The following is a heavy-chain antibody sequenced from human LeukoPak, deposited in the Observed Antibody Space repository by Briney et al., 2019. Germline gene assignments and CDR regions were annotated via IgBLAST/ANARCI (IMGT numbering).Heavy chain of an antibody. V-gene: IGHV4-59*01. CDR3: ARDDSYGYFDY. Sequence: SETLSLTCTVSGGSISSFYWSWIRQPPGKGLEWIGYIFYSGSTNYNPSLKSRVTISVDTSKNQFSLKLSSVTAADTAVYYCARDDSYGYFDYWGQGTLVTVSS. J-gene: IGHJ4*02. D-gene: IGHD5-18*01. CDR2: IFYSGST. CDR1: GGSISSFY.